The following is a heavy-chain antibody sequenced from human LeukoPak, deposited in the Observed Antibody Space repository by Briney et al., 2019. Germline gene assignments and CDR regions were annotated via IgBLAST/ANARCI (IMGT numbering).Heavy chain of an antibody. J-gene: IGHJ4*02. CDR2: ISAYNGNT. Sequence: KXSXXASGXXFTXYGXSWVRQXPXQGGEGMGWISAYNGNTNYAQKLQGRVTMTTDTSTSTAYMELRSLRSDDTAVYYCARELAGLVDYFDYWGQGTLVTVSS. D-gene: IGHD6-19*01. CDR1: GXXFTXYG. CDR3: ARELAGLVDYFDY. V-gene: IGHV1-18*01.